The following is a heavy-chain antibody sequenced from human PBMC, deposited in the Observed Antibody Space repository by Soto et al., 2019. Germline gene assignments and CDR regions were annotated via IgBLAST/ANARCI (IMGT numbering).Heavy chain of an antibody. J-gene: IGHJ4*02. V-gene: IGHV3-23*01. CDR1: GFTFSGYA. Sequence: PGGSLRLSCAASGFTFSGYAMSWVRQAPGKGLVWVSSITMSADGTYYTDSVKGRFTFSRDSSKNTVFLQMNSLRAEDTAIYYCTRTLANFDYWGQGSLVTVSS. CDR3: TRTLANFDY. CDR2: ITMSADGT.